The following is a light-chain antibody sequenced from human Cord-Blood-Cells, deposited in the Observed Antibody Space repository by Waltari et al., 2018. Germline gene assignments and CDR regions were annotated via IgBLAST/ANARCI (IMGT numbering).Light chain of an antibody. V-gene: IGLV2-8*01. CDR2: EVS. CDR3: SSYAGSNNVV. Sequence: QSPLTQPPSASGSPGQAVTISCTGPSSDVGGYNYVSWYQQHPGKAPNLMIYEVSKRPSGVPDRFSGSKSGNTASLTVSGLQAEDEADYYCSSYAGSNNVVFGGGTKPTVL. CDR1: SSDVGGYNY. J-gene: IGLJ2*01.